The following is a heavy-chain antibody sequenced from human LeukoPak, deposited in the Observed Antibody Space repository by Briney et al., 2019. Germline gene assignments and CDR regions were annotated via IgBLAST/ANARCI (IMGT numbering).Heavy chain of an antibody. CDR1: GGSFSGYY. Sequence: PSETLSLTCAVYGGSFSGYYWSWIRQPPGKGLEWIGEINHSGSTNYNPSLKSRVTISVDTSKNQFSLKLSSVTAADTAVYYCARGAGVAARPPLDYWGQGTLVTVSS. V-gene: IGHV4-34*01. CDR3: ARGAGVAARPPLDY. J-gene: IGHJ4*02. CDR2: INHSGST. D-gene: IGHD6-6*01.